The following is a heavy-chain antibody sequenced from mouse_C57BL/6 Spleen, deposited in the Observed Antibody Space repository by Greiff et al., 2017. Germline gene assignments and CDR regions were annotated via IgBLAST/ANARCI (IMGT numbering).Heavy chain of an antibody. V-gene: IGHV1-52*01. J-gene: IGHJ4*01. D-gene: IGHD1-1*01. CDR2: IDPSDSET. Sequence: VQLQQPGAELVRPGSSVKLSCKASGYTFTSYWMHWVKQRPIQGLEWIGNIDPSDSETHYTQKFKDKATLTVDKSSSTAYMQLSSLTSEDSAVYYCARWVGGYAMDYWGQGTSVTVSS. CDR1: GYTFTSYW. CDR3: ARWVGGYAMDY.